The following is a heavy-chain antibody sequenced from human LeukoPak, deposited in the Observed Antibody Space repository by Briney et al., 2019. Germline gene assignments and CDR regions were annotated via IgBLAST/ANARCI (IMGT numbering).Heavy chain of an antibody. CDR2: MSAYNGNT. CDR1: GYTFTSYG. Sequence: ASVKVSCKASGYTFTSYGISWVRQAPGQGLEGMGWMSAYNGNTNYAQKLQGRVTMTTDTSTSTAYMELRSLRSDDTAVYYCARDTNVLLWFGECNFDYWGQGTLVTVSS. D-gene: IGHD3-10*01. V-gene: IGHV1-18*01. J-gene: IGHJ4*02. CDR3: ARDTNVLLWFGECNFDY.